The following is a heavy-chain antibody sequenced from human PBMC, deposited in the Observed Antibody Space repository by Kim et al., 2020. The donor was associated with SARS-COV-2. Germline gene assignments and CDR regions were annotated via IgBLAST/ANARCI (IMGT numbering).Heavy chain of an antibody. CDR2: IIPIFGFP. Sequence: SVKVSCKASGGTFNSNAINWVRQAPGQGLEWMGGIIPIFGFPNYAQLFQGRVTISADQSTNTAYMEMTSLRSDDTAVYFCATGTSPSYEHGDYRPLGVWGQGTAVTVSS. CDR3: ATGTSPSYEHGDYRPLGV. CDR1: GGTFNSNA. J-gene: IGHJ6*02. V-gene: IGHV1-69*10. D-gene: IGHD4-17*01.